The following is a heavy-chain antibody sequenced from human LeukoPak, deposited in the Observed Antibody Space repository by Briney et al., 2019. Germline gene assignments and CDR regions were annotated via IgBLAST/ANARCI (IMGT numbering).Heavy chain of an antibody. J-gene: IGHJ4*02. D-gene: IGHD3-22*01. V-gene: IGHV4-59*08. CDR1: GGSISGYY. CDR3: ARHYYDRSDSYSFDY. Sequence: SETLSLTCTVSGGSISGYYWSWIRQPPGKGLEWIGYIFSSGSTNYNPSLKSRVATSEDTSVNQFSLKLSSVTAADTAVYYCARHYYDRSDSYSFDYWGQGTLVTVSS. CDR2: IFSSGST.